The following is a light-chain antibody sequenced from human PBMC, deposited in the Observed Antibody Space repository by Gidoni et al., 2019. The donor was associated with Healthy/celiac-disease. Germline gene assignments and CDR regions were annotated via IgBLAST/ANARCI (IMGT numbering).Light chain of an antibody. CDR2: AAS. CDR1: QGISSY. Sequence: SRMTQSPSSFSASTGDRVTITCRASQGISSYLAWYQQKPGKAPKLLIYAASTLQSGVPSRFSGSGSGTDFTLTISCLQSEDFATYYCQQYYSYPLTFGGGTKVEIK. V-gene: IGKV1-8*01. J-gene: IGKJ4*01. CDR3: QQYYSYPLT.